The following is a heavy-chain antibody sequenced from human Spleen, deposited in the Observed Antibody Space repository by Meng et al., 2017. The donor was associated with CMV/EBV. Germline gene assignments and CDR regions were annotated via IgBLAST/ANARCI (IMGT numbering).Heavy chain of an antibody. V-gene: IGHV1-69*10. J-gene: IGHJ6*02. Sequence: SVKVSCKASGGIFSSYGFSWVRQTPGQGLEWLGGIIPILTIANFAQKFQGRVTITADKSTSTAYMELSSLTSDDTAVYYCARARTEGGITIFGVAIGLAYGMEVWGQGTTVTVSS. CDR1: GGIFSSYG. CDR3: ARARTEGGITIFGVAIGLAYGMEV. CDR2: IIPILTIA. D-gene: IGHD3-3*01.